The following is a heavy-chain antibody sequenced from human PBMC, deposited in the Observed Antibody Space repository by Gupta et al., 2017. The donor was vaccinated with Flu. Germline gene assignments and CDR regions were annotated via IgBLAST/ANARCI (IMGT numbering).Heavy chain of an antibody. CDR3: ARRGGDGMDV. V-gene: IGHV4-39*01. D-gene: IGHD3-16*01. J-gene: IGHJ6*02. CDR2: IYYSGST. Sequence: WGWIRQPPGKGLEWIGSIYYSGSTYYNPSLKSRVTISVDTSKNQFSLKLSSVTAADTAVYYCARRGGDGMDVWGQGTTVTVSS.